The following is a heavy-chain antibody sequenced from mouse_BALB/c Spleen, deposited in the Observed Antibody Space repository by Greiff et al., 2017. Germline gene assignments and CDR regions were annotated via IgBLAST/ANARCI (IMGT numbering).Heavy chain of an antibody. Sequence: EVKLQESGGGLVQPGGSLRISCATSGFTFTDYYMSWVRQPPGKALEWLGFIRNKANGYTTEYSASVKGRFTISGDNSQSILYLQMNTLRDEDSATYYCARDLSTGMVFAYWGQGTLVTVAA. CDR2: IRNKANGYTT. V-gene: IGHV7-3*02. D-gene: IGHD4-1*02. CDR1: GFTFTDYY. J-gene: IGHJ3*01. CDR3: ARDLSTGMVFAY.